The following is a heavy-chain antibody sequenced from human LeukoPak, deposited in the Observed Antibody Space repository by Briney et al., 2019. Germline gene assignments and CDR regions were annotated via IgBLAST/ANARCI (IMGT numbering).Heavy chain of an antibody. V-gene: IGHV3-21*01. CDR3: ARVKIDDYGDYVGSDY. J-gene: IGHJ4*02. CDR2: ISSSSSYI. CDR1: GFTFSSYS. Sequence: GGSLRLSCAASGFTFSSYSMNWVRQAPGKGLEWVSSISSSSSYIYYADSVKGRLTISRDNAKNSLYLQMNSLRAEDTAVYYCARVKIDDYGDYVGSDYWGQGTLVTVSS. D-gene: IGHD4-17*01.